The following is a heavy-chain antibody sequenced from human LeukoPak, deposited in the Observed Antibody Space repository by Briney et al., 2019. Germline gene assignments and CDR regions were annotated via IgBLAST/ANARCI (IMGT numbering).Heavy chain of an antibody. J-gene: IGHJ4*02. V-gene: IGHV3-74*01. CDR1: RFTLSKYL. Sequence: GGSLRLSCAASRFTLSKYLMLWVRHAPGKGLESVSRINTNGTVTTYADSVKGRFTVSRDKADNTMFLQMSSVRDEDTAVYYCATKQWLAPPPDSWGQGTPVTVSS. CDR3: ATKQWLAPPPDS. D-gene: IGHD6-19*01. CDR2: INTNGTVT.